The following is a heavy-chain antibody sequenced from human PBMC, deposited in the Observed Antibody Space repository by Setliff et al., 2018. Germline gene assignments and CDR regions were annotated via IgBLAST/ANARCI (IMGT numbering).Heavy chain of an antibody. CDR1: DGSNTNNY. D-gene: IGHD1-1*01. CDR3: ASGLEFDY. CDR2: IYNSGYT. Sequence: ETLSLTCTVSDGSNTNNYWGWIRQPPGKGLEWIGSIYNSGYTHYKPSLQSRATISADTSKSQFSLNLSNVTAADTAVYYCASGLEFDYWGPGSLVTVSS. J-gene: IGHJ4*01. V-gene: IGHV4-39*01.